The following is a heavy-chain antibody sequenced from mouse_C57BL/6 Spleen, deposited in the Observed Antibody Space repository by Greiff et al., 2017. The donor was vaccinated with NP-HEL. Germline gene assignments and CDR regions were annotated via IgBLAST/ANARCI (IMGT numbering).Heavy chain of an antibody. CDR1: GYTFTSYW. V-gene: IGHV1-52*01. CDR3: AREESYDYDPSWFAY. CDR2: IDPSDSET. D-gene: IGHD2-4*01. Sequence: QVQLQQPGAELVRPGSSVKLSCKASGYTFTSYWMHWVKQRPIQGLEWIGNIDPSDSETHYNQKFKDKATLTVDKSSSTAYMQLSSLTSEDAAVYYCAREESYDYDPSWFAYWGQGTLVTVSA. J-gene: IGHJ3*01.